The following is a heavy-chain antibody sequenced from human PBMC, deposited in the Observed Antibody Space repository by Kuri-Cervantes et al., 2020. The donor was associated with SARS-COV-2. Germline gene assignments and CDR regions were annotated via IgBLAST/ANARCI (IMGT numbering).Heavy chain of an antibody. J-gene: IGHJ6*02. CDR3: ARETEYSSSYHYYYYGMDV. D-gene: IGHD6-6*01. CDR2: IIPIFGTA. V-gene: IGHV1-69*13. CDR1: GYTFTGYY. Sequence: SVQVSCKASGYTFTGYYMHWVRQAPGQGLEWMGWIIPIFGTANYAQKFQGRVTITADESTSTAYMELSSLRSEDTAVYYCARETEYSSSYHYYYYGMDVWGQGTTVTVYS.